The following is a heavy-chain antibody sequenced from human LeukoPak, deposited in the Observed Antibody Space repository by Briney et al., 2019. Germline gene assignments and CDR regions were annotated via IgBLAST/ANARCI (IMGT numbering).Heavy chain of an antibody. D-gene: IGHD2-8*01. CDR3: ASSNPLGNGFSPH. CDR1: GGSISSGNYY. V-gene: IGHV4-61*02. J-gene: IGHJ1*01. CDR2: IYTSGNT. Sequence: PSETLSLTCTVSGGSISSGNYYWSWIRQPAGKGLEWIGRIYTSGNTNYNPSLKSRVTISVDTSKNQFSLKLNSVTAADTAVYYCASSNPLGNGFSPHWGQGTLVTVS.